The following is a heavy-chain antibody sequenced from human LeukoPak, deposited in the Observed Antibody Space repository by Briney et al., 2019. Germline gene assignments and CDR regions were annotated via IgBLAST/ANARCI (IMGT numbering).Heavy chain of an antibody. CDR2: IIPIFGTA. J-gene: IGHJ5*02. V-gene: IGHV1-69*06. D-gene: IGHD6-6*01. CDR3: VVSSVRNWFDP. Sequence: SVKVSCKASGGTFSIYAISWVRQAPGQGLEWMGGIIPIFGTANYAQKFQGRVTITADKSTSTAYMELSSLRSEDTAVYYCVVSSVRNWFDPWGQGTLVTVSS. CDR1: GGTFSIYA.